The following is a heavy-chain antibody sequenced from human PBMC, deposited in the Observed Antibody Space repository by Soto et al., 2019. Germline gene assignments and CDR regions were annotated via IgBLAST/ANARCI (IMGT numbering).Heavy chain of an antibody. D-gene: IGHD4-17*01. V-gene: IGHV4-39*01. J-gene: IGHJ5*02. CDR2: IYYSGST. CDR1: GGSISSSSYY. Sequence: SETLSLTCTVSGGSISSSSYYWGWIRQPPGKGLEWIGSIYYSGSTYYNPSLKSRVTISVDTSKNQFSMKLSSVTAADTAVYFFASTRDYPWRNNWFGPWGQGTLVTVPS. CDR3: ASTRDYPWRNNWFGP.